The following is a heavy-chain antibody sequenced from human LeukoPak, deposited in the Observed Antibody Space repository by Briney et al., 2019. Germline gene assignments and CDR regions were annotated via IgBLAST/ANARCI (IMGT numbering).Heavy chain of an antibody. CDR1: GFTFSSYA. V-gene: IGHV3-23*01. Sequence: SGGSLRLSCAASGFTFSSYAMSWVRQAPGKGLEWVSAISGSGGSTYYADSVKGRFTISRDNSKNTLYLQMNSLRTEDTAVYYCAKENYDILTGYYFDYWGQGTLVTVSS. D-gene: IGHD3-9*01. CDR2: ISGSGGST. J-gene: IGHJ4*02. CDR3: AKENYDILTGYYFDY.